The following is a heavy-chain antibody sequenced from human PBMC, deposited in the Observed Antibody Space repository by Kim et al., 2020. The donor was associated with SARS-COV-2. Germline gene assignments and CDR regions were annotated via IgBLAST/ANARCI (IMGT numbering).Heavy chain of an antibody. CDR2: IGTRGTPI. Sequence: GGSLRLSCAASGFTFSIYEMNWVRQVPGRGLEWVSYIGTRGTPIYYADSVKGRFTISRDNAKNSVFLQMNSLRAEDTAIYYCVRSGRGDPYQFDYWGQGTLVTVSS. J-gene: IGHJ4*02. CDR3: VRSGRGDPYQFDY. CDR1: GFTFSIYE. V-gene: IGHV3-48*03. D-gene: IGHD3-10*01.